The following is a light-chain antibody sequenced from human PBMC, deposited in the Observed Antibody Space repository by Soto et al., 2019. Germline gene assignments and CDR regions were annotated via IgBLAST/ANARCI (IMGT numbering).Light chain of an antibody. V-gene: IGKV3-11*01. CDR3: QQRRNWPPLCT. Sequence: EIVLTQSPATLSLSPGERATLSCRASQSVSSYLAWYQQKTGQAPRLLIYDASNRATGIPGSFSGSGSGTDVTLPISSREPEDFAVYYCQQRRNWPPLCTFGPGTKVDIK. CDR1: QSVSSY. CDR2: DAS. J-gene: IGKJ3*01.